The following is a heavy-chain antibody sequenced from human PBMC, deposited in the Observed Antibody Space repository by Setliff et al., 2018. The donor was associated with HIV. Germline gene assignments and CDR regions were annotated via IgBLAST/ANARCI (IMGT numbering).Heavy chain of an antibody. CDR1: GFTFSDHY. D-gene: IGHD6-19*01. Sequence: PGGSLRLSCAASGFTFSDHYMSWIRQAPGKGLEWVSYISTSGTSKYYADSVRGRFTVSRDNAKNSLYLQMNSLRAEDTAVYYCARDWAGPGFQYWGQGTLVTVSS. J-gene: IGHJ1*01. V-gene: IGHV3-11*04. CDR3: ARDWAGPGFQY. CDR2: ISTSGTSK.